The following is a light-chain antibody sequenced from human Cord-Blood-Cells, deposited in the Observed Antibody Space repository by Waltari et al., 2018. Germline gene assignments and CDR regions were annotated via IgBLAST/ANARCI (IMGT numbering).Light chain of an antibody. CDR3: QQSYSTFSWT. CDR2: AAS. Sequence: DIQMTQSPSSLSASVGDRVTITCRASQSISSYLNWYQQKPGKAPKLLIYAASSLQSGVPSMFSGSGSGTDFTLTISSLQPEDFATYYCQQSYSTFSWTFGQGTKVEIK. CDR1: QSISSY. V-gene: IGKV1-39*01. J-gene: IGKJ1*01.